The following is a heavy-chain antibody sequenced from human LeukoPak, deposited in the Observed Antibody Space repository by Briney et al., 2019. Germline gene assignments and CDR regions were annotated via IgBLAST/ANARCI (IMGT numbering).Heavy chain of an antibody. CDR2: ISSSSGTI. CDR3: ARSGIAVVPYYEGYYYGMDV. D-gene: IGHD3-3*01. J-gene: IGHJ6*02. CDR1: GFTFTTHS. V-gene: IGHV3-48*04. Sequence: GGSLRLSCAASGFTFTTHSMNWVRQAPGKGLEWLSYISSSSGTIYYADSVKGRFTISRDNGKNSLYLQMNSLRAEDTAVYYCARSGIAVVPYYEGYYYGMDVWGQGTTVTVSS.